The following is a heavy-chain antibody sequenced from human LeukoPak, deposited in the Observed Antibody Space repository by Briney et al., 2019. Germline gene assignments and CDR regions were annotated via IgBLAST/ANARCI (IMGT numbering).Heavy chain of an antibody. V-gene: IGHV4-34*01. CDR1: GGSFSDYY. J-gene: IGHJ4*02. D-gene: IGHD3-10*01. CDR3: ARGRIFMVRGVIKNYFDY. CDR2: INHSGST. Sequence: SETLSLTCGVYGGSFSDYYWSWIRQPPGKGLEWIGEINHSGSTNYNPSLKSRVTISVDTSKNQFSLKLSSVTAADTAVYYCARGRIFMVRGVIKNYFDYWGQGTLVTVSS.